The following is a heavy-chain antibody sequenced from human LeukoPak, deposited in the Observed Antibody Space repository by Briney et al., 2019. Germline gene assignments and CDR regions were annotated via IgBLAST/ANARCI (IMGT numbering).Heavy chain of an antibody. CDR2: INPSGGST. V-gene: IGHV1-46*01. CDR3: AREYEYSSSWYNYYYYYMDV. D-gene: IGHD6-13*01. Sequence: ASVKVSCKASGYTFTSYYMHWVRQAPGQGLEWMGIINPSGGSTSYAQKFQGRVTMTRDTSINTAYMELSRLRSDDTAVYYCAREYEYSSSWYNYYYYYMDVWGKGTTVTVSS. CDR1: GYTFTSYY. J-gene: IGHJ6*03.